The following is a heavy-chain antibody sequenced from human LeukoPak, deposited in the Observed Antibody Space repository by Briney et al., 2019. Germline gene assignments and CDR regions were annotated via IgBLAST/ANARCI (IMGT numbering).Heavy chain of an antibody. CDR2: MNPNSGNT. D-gene: IGHD5-18*01. CDR1: GYTFTSYD. V-gene: IGHV1-8*03. J-gene: IGHJ5*02. Sequence: GASVKVSCKASGYTFTSYDINWVRQATGQGLEWKGWMNPNSGNTGYAQKFQGRVTITRNTSISTAYMELSSLRSEDTAVYYCARGSSYGYGGGWFDPWGQGTLVTVSS. CDR3: ARGSSYGYGGGWFDP.